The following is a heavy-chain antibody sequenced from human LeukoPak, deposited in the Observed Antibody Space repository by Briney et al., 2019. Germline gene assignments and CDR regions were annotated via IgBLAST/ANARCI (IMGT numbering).Heavy chain of an antibody. Sequence: SVKVSCKASGCTFSSHAISWVRQAPGQGLEWMRGIIPIFGTTNYAQKFQGRVTITTDESTSTGYMELRSLRSDDTAVYYCARGDSGYDYGFDNWGQGTLVTVSS. CDR3: ARGDSGYDYGFDN. V-gene: IGHV1-69*05. D-gene: IGHD5-12*01. J-gene: IGHJ4*02. CDR1: GCTFSSHA. CDR2: IIPIFGTT.